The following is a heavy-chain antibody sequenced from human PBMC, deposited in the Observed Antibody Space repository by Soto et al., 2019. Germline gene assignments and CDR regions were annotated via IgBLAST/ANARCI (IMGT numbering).Heavy chain of an antibody. D-gene: IGHD1-26*01. CDR3: ARGGPPSSNLFGP. V-gene: IGHV3-66*01. J-gene: IGHJ5*02. Sequence: EVQLVESGGGLVQPGGSLRLSCAANRFTGSNNYVKWVRQAPGKGLEWVSVIYSGGSTYYADSVKGRFTISRDNSKNTLYLQIHSLRAEDTAVYYCARGGPPSSNLFGPWGQGTLVTVST. CDR2: IYSGGST. CDR1: RFTGSNNY.